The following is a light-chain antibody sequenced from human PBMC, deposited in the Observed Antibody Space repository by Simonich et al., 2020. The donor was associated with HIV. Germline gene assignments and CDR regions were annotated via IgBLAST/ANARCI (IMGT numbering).Light chain of an antibody. CDR3: QQRSNWPRT. CDR1: QSVSSY. Sequence: EIVLTQSPATLSLSPGERATLSCRASQSVSSYLAWYQQKPGQAPRLLIYDASNMATGIPARFSGSGSGTGFTLTISSLAPEDFAVYYCQQRSNWPRTFGQGTRLEIK. CDR2: DAS. V-gene: IGKV3-11*01. J-gene: IGKJ5*01.